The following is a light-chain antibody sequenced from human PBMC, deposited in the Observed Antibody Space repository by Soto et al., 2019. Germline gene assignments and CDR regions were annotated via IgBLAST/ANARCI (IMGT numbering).Light chain of an antibody. CDR3: QSYDSSLSGWV. CDR1: SSNIGAAYD. Sequence: QSVLTQPPSVSGAPGQKVTISCTRSSSNIGAAYDVHWYQHLPGTAPKLLIYGNNNRPSGVPDRFFGSKSGTSASLAITGLQAEDEADYYCQSYDSSLSGWVFGGGTKVTVL. J-gene: IGLJ3*02. V-gene: IGLV1-40*01. CDR2: GNN.